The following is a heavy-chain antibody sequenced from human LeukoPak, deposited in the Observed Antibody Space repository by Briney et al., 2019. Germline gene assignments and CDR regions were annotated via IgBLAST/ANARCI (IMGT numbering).Heavy chain of an antibody. D-gene: IGHD3-10*01. CDR1: GYTFTSYA. J-gene: IGHJ4*02. CDR2: IIPIFGTA. V-gene: IGHV1-69*13. Sequence: SVKVSCKASGYTFTSYAISWVRQAPGQGLEWMGGIIPIFGTANYAQKFQGRVTITADESTSTAYMELSSLRSEDTAVYYCTCEKITMVRGVFDYWGQGTLVTVSS. CDR3: TCEKITMVRGVFDY.